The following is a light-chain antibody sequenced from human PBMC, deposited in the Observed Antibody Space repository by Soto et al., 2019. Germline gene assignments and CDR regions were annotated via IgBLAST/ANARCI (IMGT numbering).Light chain of an antibody. CDR1: SSNIGRHS. Sequence: QSVLTQPPSTSGTPGQRVTISCSGGSSNIGRHSVNWYQQLPGTAPKLLIYRNNQRPSGIPDRFSGSRSGTSASLAISGLQSEDEADYYCAAWDDSLKGVVFGAGTKLTVL. CDR2: RNN. J-gene: IGLJ2*01. V-gene: IGLV1-44*01. CDR3: AAWDDSLKGVV.